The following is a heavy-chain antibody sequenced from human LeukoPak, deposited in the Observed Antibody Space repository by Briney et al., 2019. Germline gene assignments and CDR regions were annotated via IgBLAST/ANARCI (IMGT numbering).Heavy chain of an antibody. CDR1: GYTFTSYG. V-gene: IGHV1-18*01. J-gene: IGHJ6*02. CDR2: ISAYNGNT. CDR3: AREYSSSSTYYYYGMDV. Sequence: GASVKVSCEASGYTFTSYGISWVRQAPGQGLEWMGWISAYNGNTNYAQKLQGRVTMTTDTSTSTAYMELRSLRSDDTAVYYCAREYSSSSTYYYYGMDVWGQGTTVTVSS. D-gene: IGHD6-6*01.